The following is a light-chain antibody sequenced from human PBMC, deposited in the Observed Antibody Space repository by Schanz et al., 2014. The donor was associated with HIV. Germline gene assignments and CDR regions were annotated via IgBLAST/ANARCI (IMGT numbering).Light chain of an antibody. CDR1: QSISRNY. J-gene: IGKJ1*01. CDR3: QHYVNSPQT. CDR2: GAS. V-gene: IGKV3-20*01. Sequence: EIVLTQSPGTLSLSPGERATLSCRASQSISRNYLAWFQQKPGQAPRLLIFGASIRTTGIPDRFSGSGSGTDFTLSISRLEPEDFAVYYCQHYVNSPQTFGQGTKVEIK.